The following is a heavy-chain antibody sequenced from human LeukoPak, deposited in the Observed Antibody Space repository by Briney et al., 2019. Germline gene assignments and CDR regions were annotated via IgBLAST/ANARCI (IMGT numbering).Heavy chain of an antibody. J-gene: IGHJ4*02. V-gene: IGHV3-15*01. CDR1: GFTFSNAW. Sequence: GGSLRLSCAASGFTFSNAWMSWVRQAPGKGLEWVGLIKSKTDGGTTDYAAPVKGRFTISRDDSKNTLYLQMNSLKTKDTAVYYCTTGYYDSSGKTNKDYWGQGTLVTVSS. CDR2: IKSKTDGGTT. CDR3: TTGYYDSSGKTNKDY. D-gene: IGHD3-22*01.